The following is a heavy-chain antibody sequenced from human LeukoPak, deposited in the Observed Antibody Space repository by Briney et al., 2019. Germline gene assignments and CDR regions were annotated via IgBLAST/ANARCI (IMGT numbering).Heavy chain of an antibody. J-gene: IGHJ3*02. CDR1: GFTFSSYE. CDR3: ARGAYGISDI. Sequence: GGSLRLSCAASGFTFSSYEMNGVRQAPGKGLEWVSYISSSGSTIYYADSVKGRLTISRDNAKNSLYLQMNSLRAEDTAVYYCARGAYGISDIWGQGTMVTVSS. CDR2: ISSSGSTI. V-gene: IGHV3-48*03. D-gene: IGHD3-9*01.